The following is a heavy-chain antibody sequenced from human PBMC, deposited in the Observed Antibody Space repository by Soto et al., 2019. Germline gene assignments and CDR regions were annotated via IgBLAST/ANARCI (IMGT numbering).Heavy chain of an antibody. CDR2: IWYDGSNK. Sequence: QMQLVESGGGVVQPGRSLRLSCPASGFTFSNYGMHWVRQAPGKGLEWVAIIWYDGSNKYYADSVKGRFTISRDNSKNTVYLQMNSLRAEDTAMYYCAAGEPLNYRGQGTLVTVSS. J-gene: IGHJ4*02. CDR3: AAGEPLNY. D-gene: IGHD3-10*01. V-gene: IGHV3-33*01. CDR1: GFTFSNYG.